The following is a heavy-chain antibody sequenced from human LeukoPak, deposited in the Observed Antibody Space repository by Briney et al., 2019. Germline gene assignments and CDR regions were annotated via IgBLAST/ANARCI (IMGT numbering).Heavy chain of an antibody. V-gene: IGHV4-30-2*05. CDR2: IYYSGST. D-gene: IGHD2-8*01. CDR1: GGSISSGGYS. CDR3: ARHKMGYYYYDMDV. J-gene: IGHJ6*02. Sequence: SETLSLTCAVSGGSISSGGYSWSWIRQPPGKGLEWIGYIYYSGSTYYNPSLKSRVTISVDTSKNQFSLKLSSVTAADTAVYYCARHKMGYYYYDMDVWGQGTTVTVSS.